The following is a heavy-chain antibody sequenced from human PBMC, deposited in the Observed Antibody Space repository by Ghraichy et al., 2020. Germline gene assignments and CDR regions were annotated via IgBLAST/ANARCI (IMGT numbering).Heavy chain of an antibody. CDR1: GFTFSDYY. Sequence: GGSLRLSCAASGFTFSDYYMSWIRQAPGKGLEWVSYISSSGSTIYYADSVKGRFTISRDNAKNSLYLQMNSLRAEDTAVYYCARAALRMLYCMDVWGQGTTVTVSS. CDR2: ISSSGSTI. V-gene: IGHV3-11*04. CDR3: ARAALRMLYCMDV. J-gene: IGHJ6*02. D-gene: IGHD2-8*01.